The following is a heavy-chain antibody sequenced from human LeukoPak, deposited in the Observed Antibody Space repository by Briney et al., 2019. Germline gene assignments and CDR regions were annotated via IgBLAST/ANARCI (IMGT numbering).Heavy chain of an antibody. CDR3: AREAYGDYFFDY. D-gene: IGHD4-17*01. CDR2: VSISSGTI. V-gene: IGHV3-48*04. J-gene: IGHJ4*02. CDR1: GFTFSGHN. Sequence: GGSLRLSCAASGFTFSGHNMNWVRQAPGKGLEWISFVSISSGTIYYADSVNGRFRISRDNAENTLYLQMNSLRAEDTAVYYCAREAYGDYFFDYWGQGTLVTVSS.